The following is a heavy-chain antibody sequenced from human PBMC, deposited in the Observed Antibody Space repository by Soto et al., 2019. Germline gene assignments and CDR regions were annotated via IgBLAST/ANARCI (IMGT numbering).Heavy chain of an antibody. CDR2: IYYSGST. V-gene: IGHV4-39*01. Sequence: PSETLSLTCTVSGGSISSSSYYWGWIRQPPGKGLEWIGSIYYSGSTYYNPSLKSRVTISVDTSKNQFSLKLSSVTAADTAVYYCARHWLRWRSSSSVFVTSGGLDSYYYYGMDVWGQGTTVTVSS. CDR1: GGSISSSSYY. CDR3: ARHWLRWRSSSSVFVTSGGLDSYYYYGMDV. J-gene: IGHJ6*02. D-gene: IGHD6-6*01.